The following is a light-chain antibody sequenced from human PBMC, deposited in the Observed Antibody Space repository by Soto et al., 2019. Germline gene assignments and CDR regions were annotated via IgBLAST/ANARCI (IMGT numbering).Light chain of an antibody. CDR3: QQYGRSPFT. V-gene: IGKV3-20*01. J-gene: IGKJ2*01. Sequence: DIVLTQSPGTLSLSPGEKATLSCRASQSVTSNYLAWYQQKPGQAPRLLIHGASTRASGVPDRFTGGGSGTDFVLTISRVEPEDFAVYYCQQYGRSPFTFGQGTKLQIK. CDR1: QSVTSNY. CDR2: GAS.